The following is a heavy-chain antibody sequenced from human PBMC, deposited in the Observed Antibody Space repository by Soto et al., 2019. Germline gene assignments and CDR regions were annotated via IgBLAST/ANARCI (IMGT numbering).Heavy chain of an antibody. CDR1: GYSFTNND. V-gene: IGHV1-8*01. CDR3: AGMATFGSLNWFDP. CDR2: MNPGSGDT. Sequence: ASVKVSCKASGYSFTNNDVSWVRQATGQGLEWMGWMNPGSGDTGYAQKFQGRVTMTRDISIATAYMELSSLRSDDTAIYYCAGMATFGSLNWFDPWGQGTLVTVSS. J-gene: IGHJ5*02. D-gene: IGHD3-16*01.